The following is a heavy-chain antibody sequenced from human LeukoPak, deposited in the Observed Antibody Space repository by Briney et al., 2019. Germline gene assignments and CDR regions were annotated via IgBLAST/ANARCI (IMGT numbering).Heavy chain of an antibody. Sequence: GASVKVSCKASGYTFTSYDINWVRQATGQGLEWMGWMNPNSGNTGYAQKFQGRVTMTRNTSISTAYMELSSLRSEDTAVYYCARQTESGYDYAFDIWGQGTMVTVSS. J-gene: IGHJ3*02. V-gene: IGHV1-8*01. D-gene: IGHD5-12*01. CDR2: MNPNSGNT. CDR1: GYTFTSYD. CDR3: ARQTESGYDYAFDI.